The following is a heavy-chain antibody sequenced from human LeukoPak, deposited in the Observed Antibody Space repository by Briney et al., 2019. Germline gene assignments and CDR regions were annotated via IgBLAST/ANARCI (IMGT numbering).Heavy chain of an antibody. J-gene: IGHJ4*02. CDR3: AGGWGLVVISGFFDY. CDR2: INPSGGST. CDR1: GYTFTSYY. V-gene: IGHV1-46*01. D-gene: IGHD3-22*01. Sequence: ASVKVSCKASGYTFTSYYMHWVRQAPGQGLEWMGIINPSGGSTSYAQKFQGRVTMTRDTSTSTVYMELSSLRSEDTAVYYCAGGWGLVVISGFFDYWGQGTLVTVSS.